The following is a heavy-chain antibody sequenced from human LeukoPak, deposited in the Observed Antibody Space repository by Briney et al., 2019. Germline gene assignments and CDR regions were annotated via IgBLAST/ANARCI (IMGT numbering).Heavy chain of an antibody. CDR3: AKAPWLLLSPFDY. CDR1: GFTFSSYG. Sequence: AGGSLRLSCAASGFTFSSYGMHWVRQAPGKGLEWVAVISYDGSNKYYADSVKGRFTISRDNSKNTLYLQMNSLRAEDTAVYYCAKAPWLLLSPFDYWGQGTLVTVSS. J-gene: IGHJ4*02. V-gene: IGHV3-30*18. CDR2: ISYDGSNK. D-gene: IGHD2-15*01.